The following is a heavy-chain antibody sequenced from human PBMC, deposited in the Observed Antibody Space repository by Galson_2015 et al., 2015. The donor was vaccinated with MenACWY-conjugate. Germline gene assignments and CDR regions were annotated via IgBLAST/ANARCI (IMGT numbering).Heavy chain of an antibody. Sequence: ETLSLTCTVSGASISSYYWSWIRQPPGKGLEWIGYIYYSGSSNYNPSLKSRVTMSVDTSKNQFSLNLSSVTAADTAVYYCARDTSPAIWGQGTLVTASS. D-gene: IGHD6-25*01. CDR2: IYYSGSS. CDR1: GASISSYY. J-gene: IGHJ4*02. CDR3: ARDTSPAI. V-gene: IGHV4-59*01.